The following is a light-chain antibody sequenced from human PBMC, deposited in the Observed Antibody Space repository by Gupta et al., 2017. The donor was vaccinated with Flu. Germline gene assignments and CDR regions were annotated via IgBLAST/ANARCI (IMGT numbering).Light chain of an antibody. Sequence: EIVMTQSPGTLSVSPGERVILSCRTSQGVPTKVAWYKQRRGQAPRLLIYDASMRDAGIPARFGGSGFGKQFTLIISSRQSEDFAFYYCQQNNNWPPVTFGRGTKVDVK. CDR1: QGVPTK. CDR2: DAS. CDR3: QQNNNWPPVT. V-gene: IGKV3-15*01. J-gene: IGKJ4*01.